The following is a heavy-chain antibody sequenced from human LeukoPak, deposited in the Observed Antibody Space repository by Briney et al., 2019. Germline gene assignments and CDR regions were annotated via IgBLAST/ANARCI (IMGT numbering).Heavy chain of an antibody. CDR3: VRGPYGSGISNWFDP. J-gene: IGHJ5*02. CDR1: GGSINSGSYY. V-gene: IGHV4-61*01. D-gene: IGHD3-10*01. CDR2: IYYSGDT. Sequence: PSQTLSLTCTVSGGSINSGSYYWSWIRQAPGKGLEWIGYIYYSGDTNYNPSLQSRVTVSVDTSKNQFSLRLTSVSAADTAVYYCVRGPYGSGISNWFDPWGQGTQVIVSS.